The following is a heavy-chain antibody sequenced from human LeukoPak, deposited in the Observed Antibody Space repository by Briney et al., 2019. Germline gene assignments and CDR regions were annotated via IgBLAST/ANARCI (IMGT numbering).Heavy chain of an antibody. CDR3: AKDQGSGSYVVRY. CDR1: GFTFSSYD. Sequence: QTGGSLRLSCAASGFTFSSYDMHWVRRAPGKGLEWVASIWHDGNRKYHADSVEGRFTISRDNSKNTVYVQMNSLRADDTAVYYCAKDQGSGSYVVRYWGQGTLVTVSS. V-gene: IGHV3-30*02. D-gene: IGHD1-26*01. CDR2: IWHDGNRK. J-gene: IGHJ4*02.